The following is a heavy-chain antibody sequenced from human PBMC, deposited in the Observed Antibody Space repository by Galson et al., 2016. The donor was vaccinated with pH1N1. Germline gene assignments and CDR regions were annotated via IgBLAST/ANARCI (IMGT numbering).Heavy chain of an antibody. D-gene: IGHD5-12*01. Sequence: SLRLSCATSGFSFSTYGMHWVRQAPGKGLEWVAVIWPDGTNKYYGDSVKGRFTISRDNPQNTLYLQMNSLRDEDTAIYYCARGWFDYSGYHDYWGQGTLVTVSS. CDR1: GFSFSTYG. J-gene: IGHJ4*02. CDR2: IWPDGTNK. CDR3: ARGWFDYSGYHDY. V-gene: IGHV3-33*01.